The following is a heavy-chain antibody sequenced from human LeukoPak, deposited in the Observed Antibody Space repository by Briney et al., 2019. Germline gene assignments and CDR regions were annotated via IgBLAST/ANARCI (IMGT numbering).Heavy chain of an antibody. CDR1: GHTFSGYH. CDR3: ARGGYYDSRGYSPFDY. Sequence: ASVKVSCKASGHTFSGYHMQWVRQAPGQGLEWMGWISPKSGDTKSGQKFQGRVTLTRDTSISTAYMELSRLRSDDTAVYFCARGGYYDSRGYSPFDYWGQGTLVTVSS. V-gene: IGHV1-2*02. CDR2: ISPKSGDT. J-gene: IGHJ4*02. D-gene: IGHD3-22*01.